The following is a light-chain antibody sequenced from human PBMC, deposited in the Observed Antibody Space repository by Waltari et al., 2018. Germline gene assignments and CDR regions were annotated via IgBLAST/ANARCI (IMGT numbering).Light chain of an antibody. Sequence: EVVLTQPPGTLSLSPGERATLSCRASQSVGKYLAWYQQKPGQAPRLLIYHASTRAPGIPDRFSGSGSGTDFSLTISRLEPEDFAVYFCQKYDYLPATFGQGTKVEIK. V-gene: IGKV3-20*01. CDR3: QKYDYLPAT. CDR2: HAS. J-gene: IGKJ1*01. CDR1: QSVGKY.